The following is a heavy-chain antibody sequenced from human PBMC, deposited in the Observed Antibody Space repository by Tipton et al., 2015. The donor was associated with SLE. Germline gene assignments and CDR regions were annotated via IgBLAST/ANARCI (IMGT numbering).Heavy chain of an antibody. Sequence: LRLSCTVSGGSISSRTYYWGWVRQPPGKGLEWIGSIFYTGRTYPNPSLRSRVIISIDTSGNQFSLKVKSVTAADTAVYYCARDYMDYRIFDYWGQGTLVAVSS. V-gene: IGHV4-39*07. J-gene: IGHJ4*02. CDR1: GGSISSRTYY. CDR3: ARDYMDYRIFDY. CDR2: IFYTGRT. D-gene: IGHD4-11*01.